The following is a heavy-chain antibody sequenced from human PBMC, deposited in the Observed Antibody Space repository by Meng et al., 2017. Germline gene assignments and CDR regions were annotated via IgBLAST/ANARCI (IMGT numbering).Heavy chain of an antibody. Sequence: QGQVQQWWAGLLKPSETLSLTCAVYVGSCSGYCWSWIRQPPGKGLEWIGEINHSGSTNYNPSLKSRVTISVDTSKNQFSLKLSSVTAADTAVYYCARGRTRRGYYDSSGYLRYFDLWGRGTLVTVSS. CDR1: VGSCSGYC. D-gene: IGHD3-22*01. CDR3: ARGRTRRGYYDSSGYLRYFDL. CDR2: INHSGST. V-gene: IGHV4-34*01. J-gene: IGHJ2*01.